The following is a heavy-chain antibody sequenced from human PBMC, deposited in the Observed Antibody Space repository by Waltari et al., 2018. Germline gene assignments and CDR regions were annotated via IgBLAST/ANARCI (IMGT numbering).Heavy chain of an antibody. V-gene: IGHV3-30*02. Sequence: QVQLVESGGGVVQPGGSLRLSCAASGFTFSSYGMHWVRQAPGKGLEWVAFIRYDGSNKYYADSVKGRFTISRDKSKNTLYLQMNSLRAEDTAVYYCAKDSQGYCSGGSCYCMDVWGKGTTVTVSS. CDR3: AKDSQGYCSGGSCYCMDV. CDR2: IRYDGSNK. CDR1: GFTFSSYG. D-gene: IGHD2-15*01. J-gene: IGHJ6*03.